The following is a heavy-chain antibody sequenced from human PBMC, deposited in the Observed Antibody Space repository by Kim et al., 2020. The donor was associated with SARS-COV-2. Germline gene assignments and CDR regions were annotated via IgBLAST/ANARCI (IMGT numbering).Heavy chain of an antibody. D-gene: IGHD3-16*02. CDR1: GYTFTSYA. CDR3: ARVGDYDYVWGSYRPYYFDY. V-gene: IGHV1-3*01. CDR2: INAGNGNT. Sequence: ASVKVSCKASGYTFTSYAMHWVRQAPGQRLEWMGWINAGNGNTKYSQKFQGRVTITRDTSASTAYMELSSLRSEDTAVYYCARVGDYDYVWGSYRPYYFDYWGQGTLVTVSS. J-gene: IGHJ4*02.